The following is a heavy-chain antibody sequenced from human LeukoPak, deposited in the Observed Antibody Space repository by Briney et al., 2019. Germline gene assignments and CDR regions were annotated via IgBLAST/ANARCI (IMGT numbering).Heavy chain of an antibody. CDR2: IYSGGST. Sequence: GGSLRLSCAASGFTFSSYAMSWVCQAPGKGLEWVSVIYSGGSTYYADSVKGRFTISRDNSKNTLYLQMNSLRAEDTAVYYCARGIRDGYKNRPFDYWGQGTLVTVSS. CDR3: ARGIRDGYKNRPFDY. V-gene: IGHV3-66*01. D-gene: IGHD5-24*01. CDR1: GFTFSSYA. J-gene: IGHJ4*02.